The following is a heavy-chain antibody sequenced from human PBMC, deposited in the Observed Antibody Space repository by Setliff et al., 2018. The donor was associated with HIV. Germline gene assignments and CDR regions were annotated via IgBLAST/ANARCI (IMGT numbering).Heavy chain of an antibody. CDR1: GDPMSSTSYY. Sequence: SETLSLTCTVSGDPMSSTSYYWGWIRQSPGKGLEWIGSIYYSGSTQYNPSLKSRVTISVDTSKNQFSLKLSSVTAADTAVYYCARDGPQTYGDYERYYFDYWGQGTLVTVS. CDR3: ARDGPQTYGDYERYYFDY. J-gene: IGHJ4*02. CDR2: IYYSGST. V-gene: IGHV4-39*07. D-gene: IGHD4-17*01.